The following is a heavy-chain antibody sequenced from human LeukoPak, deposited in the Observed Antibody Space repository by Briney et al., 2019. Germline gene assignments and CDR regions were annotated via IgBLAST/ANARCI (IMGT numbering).Heavy chain of an antibody. CDR2: IRYDGSNK. CDR1: GFTFSSYG. CDR3: AKDPRERYYYDSSGYLGHYFDY. Sequence: GGSLRLSCAASGFTFSSYGMHWVRQAPGKGLEWVAFIRYDGSNKYYADSVKGRFTISRDNSKNTLYLQMNSLRAEDTAVYYCAKDPRERYYYDSSGYLGHYFDYWGQGTLVTVSS. J-gene: IGHJ4*02. V-gene: IGHV3-30*02. D-gene: IGHD3-22*01.